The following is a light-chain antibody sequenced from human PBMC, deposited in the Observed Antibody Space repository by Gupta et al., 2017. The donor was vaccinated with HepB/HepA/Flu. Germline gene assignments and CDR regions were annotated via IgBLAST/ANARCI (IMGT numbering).Light chain of an antibody. CDR3: QQYYTTPLT. CDR1: QSVLHSSNNKNY. CDR2: WAS. V-gene: IGKV4-1*01. J-gene: IGKJ4*01. Sequence: DIVMTQSPDSLAVSLGERAPLNCKSSQSVLHSSNNKNYLAWYQQKPGQPPKLLIYWASTRESGVPDRFSGSGSGTDFTLTISSLQAEDVAVYYCQQYYTTPLTFGGGTKVEIK.